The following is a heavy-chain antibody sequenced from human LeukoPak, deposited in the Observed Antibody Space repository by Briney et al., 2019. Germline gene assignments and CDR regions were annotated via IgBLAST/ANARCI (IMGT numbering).Heavy chain of an antibody. CDR1: GSSFTSYW. V-gene: IGHV5-51*01. CDR3: ARNQLLWTWFDP. J-gene: IGHJ5*02. D-gene: IGHD2-2*01. Sequence: KPGESLKISCKRSGSSFTSYWIGWVRQLPGKGLEWLGIIYPGDSDTRYSPSFQGQVTISADKSISTAYLQWSSLKASDTAMYYCARNQLLWTWFDPWGQGTLVTVSS. CDR2: IYPGDSDT.